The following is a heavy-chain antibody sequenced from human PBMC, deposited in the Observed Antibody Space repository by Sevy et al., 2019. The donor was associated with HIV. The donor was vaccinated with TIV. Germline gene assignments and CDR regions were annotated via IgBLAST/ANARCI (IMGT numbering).Heavy chain of an antibody. D-gene: IGHD2-21*02. J-gene: IGHJ3*01. CDR2: IYYTGKT. CDR1: GGSISTYY. V-gene: IGHV4-59*01. CDR3: ARLSRNNVVVTGVRRDGFDV. Sequence: SETLSLTCTVSGGSISTYYWSWIRQPPGKGLQWIAYIYYTGKTNYNPSLQTPVTMSIDTSKNQFSLRLSSVTSADTAMYYCARLSRNNVVVTGVRRDGFDVWGQGTMVTVSS.